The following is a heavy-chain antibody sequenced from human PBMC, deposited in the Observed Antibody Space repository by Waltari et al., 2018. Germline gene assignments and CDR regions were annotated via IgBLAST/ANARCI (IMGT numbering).Heavy chain of an antibody. Sequence: QVQLVQSGAEVKKPGASVKVSCKASGYTFTGYYMHWVRQAPGQGLEWMGCINPNRGGTNYAQKFQGRVTMTRDTSISTAYMELSRLRSDDTAVYYCAITYYDFWSGYDNWFDPWGQGTLVTVSS. CDR1: GYTFTGYY. CDR3: AITYYDFWSGYDNWFDP. V-gene: IGHV1-2*02. CDR2: INPNRGGT. J-gene: IGHJ5*02. D-gene: IGHD3-3*01.